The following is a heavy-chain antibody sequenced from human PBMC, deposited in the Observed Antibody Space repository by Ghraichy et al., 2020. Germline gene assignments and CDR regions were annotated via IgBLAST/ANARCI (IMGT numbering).Heavy chain of an antibody. CDR2: INHSGTT. CDR3: ARVRHDFWIANRVYYMDV. J-gene: IGHJ6*03. Sequence: SETLSLTCAVYGGSFSGYSWSWIRQPPGKGLEWIGEINHSGTTNYNPSLRSRLTISVVTSKNQFSLKMTSVTAADTAVYYCARVRHDFWIANRVYYMDVWGKGTTVTVSS. CDR1: GGSFSGYS. D-gene: IGHD3-3*01. V-gene: IGHV4-34*01.